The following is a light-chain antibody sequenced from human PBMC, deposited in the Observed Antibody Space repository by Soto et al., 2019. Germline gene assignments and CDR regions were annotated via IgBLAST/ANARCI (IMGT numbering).Light chain of an antibody. CDR1: QSISTS. V-gene: IGKV1-39*01. CDR2: TSS. J-gene: IGKJ4*01. CDR3: QQVNSFPLT. Sequence: DIQLTQSPSSLSASVGDRVTITCRASQSISTSLNWYQQKPGKAPNLLIFTSSNLESGVPSRFSGSGSGTDFTLTISSLQPEDFATYYSQQVNSFPLTFGGGTKVDIK.